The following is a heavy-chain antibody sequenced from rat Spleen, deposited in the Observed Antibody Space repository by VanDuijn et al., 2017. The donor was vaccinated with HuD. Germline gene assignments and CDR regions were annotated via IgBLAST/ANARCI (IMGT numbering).Heavy chain of an antibody. Sequence: EVQLVESGGGLEQPGRSLKLSCAASGFTFINYGMAWVRQAPTKGLEWVASISGGGGNTYYRDSVKGRFTISRDNAKNTLYLQMDSLRSEDTATYYCARPITTNTLFDYWGQGVMVTVSS. CDR2: ISGGGGNT. CDR1: GFTFINYG. CDR3: ARPITTNTLFDY. D-gene: IGHD1-10*01. V-gene: IGHV5S13*01. J-gene: IGHJ2*01.